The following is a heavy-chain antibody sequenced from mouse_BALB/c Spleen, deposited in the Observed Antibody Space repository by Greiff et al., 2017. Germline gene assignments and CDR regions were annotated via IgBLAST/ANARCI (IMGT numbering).Heavy chain of an antibody. D-gene: IGHD2-2*01. CDR1: GYTFTEYI. CDR2: FYPGSGSI. Sequence: VKLQQSGAGLVKPGASVKLSCKASGYTFTEYIIHWVKQRSGQGLEWIGWFYPGSGSIKYNEKFKDKATLTADKSSSTVYMELSRLTSEDSAVYFCARHEEGSYGYEGAMDYWGQGTSVTVSS. CDR3: ARHEEGSYGYEGAMDY. J-gene: IGHJ4*01. V-gene: IGHV1-62-2*01.